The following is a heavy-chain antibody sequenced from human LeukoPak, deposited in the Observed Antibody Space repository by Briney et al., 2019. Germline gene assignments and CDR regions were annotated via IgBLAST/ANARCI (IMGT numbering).Heavy chain of an antibody. CDR1: GGSTSGGNYY. Sequence: SETLSLTCIVSGGSTSGGNYYWGWIRRPPGKGLEWIGGISSSGNTYYNPSLKSRITISIDTSKNHFSLKLSSVTATDTAVYYCARLGAGPTYYDFWSGYSSFYFDYWGQGTLVTVSS. J-gene: IGHJ4*02. CDR3: ARLGAGPTYYDFWSGYSSFYFDY. D-gene: IGHD3-3*01. V-gene: IGHV4-39*02. CDR2: ISSSGNT.